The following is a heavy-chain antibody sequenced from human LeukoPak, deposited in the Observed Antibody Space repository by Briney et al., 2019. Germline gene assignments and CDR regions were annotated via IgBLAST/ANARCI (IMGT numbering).Heavy chain of an antibody. J-gene: IGHJ4*02. CDR3: ARHGLNHYDSSGFGY. CDR2: IYYTGSN. Sequence: SETLSLTCTVSGGSISSYYWSWIRQPPGKGLEWIGYIYYTGSNNYNPSLKSRVTISVDTSKSQFSLKLSFVTAADTAVYYCARHGLNHYDSSGFGYWGQGTLVTVSS. V-gene: IGHV4-59*08. D-gene: IGHD3-22*01. CDR1: GGSISSYY.